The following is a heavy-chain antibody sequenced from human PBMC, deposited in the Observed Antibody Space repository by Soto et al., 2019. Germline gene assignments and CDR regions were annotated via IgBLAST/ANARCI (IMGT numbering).Heavy chain of an antibody. D-gene: IGHD3-22*01. J-gene: IGHJ4*02. Sequence: GASVKVSCKASGYTFTSYYMHWVRQAPGQGLEWMGIINPSGGSTSYAQKFQGRVTMTRDTSTSTVYMELSSLRSEDTAVYYCARDLGPDYDSSGITWYYFDYWGQGTLVTVSS. CDR2: INPSGGST. CDR3: ARDLGPDYDSSGITWYYFDY. CDR1: GYTFTSYY. V-gene: IGHV1-46*01.